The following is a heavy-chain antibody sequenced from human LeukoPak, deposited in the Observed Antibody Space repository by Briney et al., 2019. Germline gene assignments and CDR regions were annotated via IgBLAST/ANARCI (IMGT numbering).Heavy chain of an antibody. Sequence: GGSLRLSCAASGFTFSSYAMSWVRQAPGKGLEWVSAISGSGGSTYYADSVKGRFTISRDSSKNTLYLQMNSLRAEDTAVYYCAKVSSGYYYYFDYWGQGTLVTVSS. V-gene: IGHV3-23*01. CDR2: ISGSGGST. J-gene: IGHJ4*02. D-gene: IGHD3-22*01. CDR1: GFTFSSYA. CDR3: AKVSSGYYYYFDY.